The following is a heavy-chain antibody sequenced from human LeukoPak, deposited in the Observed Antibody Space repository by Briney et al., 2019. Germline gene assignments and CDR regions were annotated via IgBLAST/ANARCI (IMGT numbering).Heavy chain of an antibody. CDR3: AREPYYGGNSEDY. J-gene: IGHJ4*02. D-gene: IGHD4-23*01. CDR2: INAGNGNT. Sequence: ASVKVSCKASGYTFTSYAMHWVRQAPGQRLEWMGWINAGNGNTKYSQKFQGRVTITRDTSASTAYMELSSLRSDDTAVYYCAREPYYGGNSEDYWGQGTLVTVSS. CDR1: GYTFTSYA. V-gene: IGHV1-3*01.